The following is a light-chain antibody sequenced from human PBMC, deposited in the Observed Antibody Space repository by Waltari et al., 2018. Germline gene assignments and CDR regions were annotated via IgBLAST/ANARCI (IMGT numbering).Light chain of an antibody. CDR2: YNS. V-gene: IGLV3-21*04. CDR3: QVWDSSTDQVV. CDR1: DIGDKA. J-gene: IGLJ7*01. Sequence: SYVLTQPPSVSVAPGKTATISCGGNDIGDKAVHWSQQKPGQAPMTVMSYNSDRPSGIPERVSGSNAGNTATRTISRVEAGDEADYYCQVWDSSTDQVVFGGGTQLTVL.